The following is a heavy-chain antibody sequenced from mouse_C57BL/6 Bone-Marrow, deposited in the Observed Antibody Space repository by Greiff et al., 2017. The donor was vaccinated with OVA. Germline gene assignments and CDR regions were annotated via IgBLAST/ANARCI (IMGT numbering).Heavy chain of an antibody. V-gene: IGHV1-55*01. Sequence: QVQLQQPGAELVKPGASVKMSCKASGYTFTSYWITWVKQRPGQGLEWIGDIYPGSGSPNYNEKFKSKATLTVDTSSSTAYMQLSSLTSEDSAVYYCARGGRYYAMDYWGQGTSVTVSS. CDR1: GYTFTSYW. CDR2: IYPGSGSP. J-gene: IGHJ4*01. CDR3: ARGGRYYAMDY.